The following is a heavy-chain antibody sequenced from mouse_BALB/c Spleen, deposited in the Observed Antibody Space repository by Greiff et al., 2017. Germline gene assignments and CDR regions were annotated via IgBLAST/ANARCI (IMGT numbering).Heavy chain of an antibody. CDR2: INPSNGGT. V-gene: IGHV1S81*02. CDR1: GYTFTSYY. D-gene: IGHD1-3*01. CDR3: TRRDNPYAMDY. J-gene: IGHJ4*01. Sequence: QVQLQQPGAELVKPGASVKLSCKASGYTFTSYYMYWVKQRPGQGLEWIGGINPSNGGTNFNEKFKSKATLTVDKSSSTAYMQLSSLTSEDSAVYYCTRRDNPYAMDYWGQGTSVTVSS.